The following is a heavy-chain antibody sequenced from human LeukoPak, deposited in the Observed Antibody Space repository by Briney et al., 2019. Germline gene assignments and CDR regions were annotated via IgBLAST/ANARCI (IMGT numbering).Heavy chain of an antibody. V-gene: IGHV3-74*01. J-gene: IGHJ4*02. CDR3: ARGLGPGFLDY. D-gene: IGHD4-11*01. CDR1: GFTFSSSW. CDR2: INSDESIT. Sequence: PGGSLRLSCAAPGFTFSSSWMYWVRPAPGKGLVWVSRINSDESITTYADSVKGRFTISRDKAKNTLYLQMNSLRAEDTAVYYCARGLGPGFLDYWGQGTPVTVSS.